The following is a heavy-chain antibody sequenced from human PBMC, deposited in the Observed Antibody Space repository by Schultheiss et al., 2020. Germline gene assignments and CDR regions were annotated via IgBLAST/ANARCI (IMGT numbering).Heavy chain of an antibody. D-gene: IGHD2-15*01. V-gene: IGHV1-46*01. CDR1: GYTFTGYY. CDR2: INPSGGST. J-gene: IGHJ6*02. CDR3: ARAVAALDYGMDV. Sequence: ASVKVSCKASGYTFTGYYMHWVRQAPGQGLEWMGWINPSGGSTSYAQKFQGRVTMTRDTSTSTVYMELSSLRSEDTAVYYCARAVAALDYGMDVWGQGTTVTVSS.